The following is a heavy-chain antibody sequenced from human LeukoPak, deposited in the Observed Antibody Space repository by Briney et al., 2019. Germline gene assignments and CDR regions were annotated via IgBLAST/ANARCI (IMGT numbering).Heavy chain of an antibody. D-gene: IGHD3-22*01. CDR1: GFTFSSYS. CDR3: ARGSPGLLVSSDY. Sequence: GGSLRLSCAASGFTFSSYSMNWVRQAPGKGLEWVSYISSSSSTIYYADSVKGRFTISRDNAKNSLYLQMNSLRAEDTAVYYCARGSPGLLVSSDYWGQGTLVTVSS. CDR2: ISSSSSTI. J-gene: IGHJ4*02. V-gene: IGHV3-48*04.